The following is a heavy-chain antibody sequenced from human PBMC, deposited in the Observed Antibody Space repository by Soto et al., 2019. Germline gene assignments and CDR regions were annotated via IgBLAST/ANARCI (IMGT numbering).Heavy chain of an antibody. V-gene: IGHV4-61*01. CDR1: GGSVSSGSYY. D-gene: IGHD2-2*01. Sequence: QVQLQESGPGLVKPSETLSLTCTVSGGSVSSGSYYWSWIRQPPGKGLEWIGCIYYSGSTNYNPSLKSRVTISVDTSKHQFSLKLSSVTAADTAVYYCASASKNLVYCSSTSCYRSNAFDIWGQGTMVTVSS. J-gene: IGHJ3*02. CDR2: IYYSGST. CDR3: ASASKNLVYCSSTSCYRSNAFDI.